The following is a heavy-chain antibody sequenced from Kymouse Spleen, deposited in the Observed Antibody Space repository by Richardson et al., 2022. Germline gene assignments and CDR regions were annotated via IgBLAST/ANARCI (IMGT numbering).Heavy chain of an antibody. V-gene: IGHV4-59*01. D-gene: IGHD3-10*01. J-gene: IGHJ4*02. CDR1: GGSISSYY. Sequence: QVQLQESGPGLVKPSETLSLTCTVSGGSISSYYWSWIRQPPGKGLEWIGYIYYSGSTNYNPSLKSRVTISVDTSKNQFSLKLSSVTAADTAVYYCARGWFGELFLLSYWGQGTLVTVSS. CDR3: ARGWFGELFLLSY. CDR2: IYYSGST.